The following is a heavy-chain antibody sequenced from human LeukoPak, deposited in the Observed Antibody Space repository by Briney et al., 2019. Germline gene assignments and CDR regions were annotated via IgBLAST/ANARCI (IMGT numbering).Heavy chain of an antibody. J-gene: IGHJ4*02. CDR2: IKQDGSER. V-gene: IGHV3-7*01. Sequence: AGGSLRLSCAASGFTFSSYWMNWVRQAPGKGLEWVANIKQDGSERYYLHSVKGRFTISRDIVKNSMSLQMNSLRAEDTAVYYCARGWNQQLEYFDYWGQGTLVTVSS. CDR1: GFTFSSYW. D-gene: IGHD2-2*01. CDR3: ARGWNQQLEYFDY.